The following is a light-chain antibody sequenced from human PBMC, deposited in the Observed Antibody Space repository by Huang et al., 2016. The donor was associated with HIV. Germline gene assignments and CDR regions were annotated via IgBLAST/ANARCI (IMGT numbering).Light chain of an antibody. J-gene: IGKJ3*01. CDR1: QSLLHSNGYNY. Sequence: EIVMTQSPLSLPVTPGEPASISCRSSQSLLHSNGYNYLDWYLQKPGQSPQLLIYLGSNRAAGVPDRVSGSGSGTDFTLKISRVEAEDVGIYYCMQALQTPVFGPGTRVDIK. CDR2: LGS. CDR3: MQALQTPV. V-gene: IGKV2-28*01.